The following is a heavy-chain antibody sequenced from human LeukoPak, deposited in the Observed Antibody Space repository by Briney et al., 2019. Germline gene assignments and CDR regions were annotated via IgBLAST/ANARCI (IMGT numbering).Heavy chain of an antibody. CDR3: AREVGVVRYYYYGMDV. D-gene: IGHD3-3*01. CDR2: ISSSGSTI. J-gene: IGHJ6*02. Sequence: PGGSLRLSCAASGFTFSDYYMSWIRQAPGKGLEWVSYISSSGSTIYYADSVKGRFTISRDNAKNSLYLQMNSLRAEDTAVYYCAREVGVVRYYYYGMDVWGRGTTVTVSS. V-gene: IGHV3-11*01. CDR1: GFTFSDYY.